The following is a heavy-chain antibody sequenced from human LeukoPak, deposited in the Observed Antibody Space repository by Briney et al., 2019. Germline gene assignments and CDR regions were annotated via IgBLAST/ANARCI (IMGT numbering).Heavy chain of an antibody. D-gene: IGHD6-13*01. Sequence: SETLSLTCTVSGGSISSYYWSWIRQPPGKGLEWIGYIYYSGSTNYNPSLKSRVTISVDTSKNQFSLKLSSVTAADTAVYYCARRAAAGLSYYYYYYMDVWGKGTTVTVSS. CDR1: GGSISSYY. J-gene: IGHJ6*03. CDR3: ARRAAAGLSYYYYYYMDV. V-gene: IGHV4-59*01. CDR2: IYYSGST.